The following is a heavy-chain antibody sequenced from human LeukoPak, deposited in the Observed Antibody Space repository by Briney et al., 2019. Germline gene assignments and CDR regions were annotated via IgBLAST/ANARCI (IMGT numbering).Heavy chain of an antibody. D-gene: IGHD2-15*01. J-gene: IGHJ5*02. V-gene: IGHV3-48*02. CDR1: GFTFSSYR. CDR3: ARDAYCSGGSCYSGDWFDP. Sequence: GGSLRLSCAASGFTFSSYRINWVRQAPGKGLEWVSYISSSSSTIYYADSVEGRFTISRDNAKNSLYLQMNSLRDEDTAVYYCARDAYCSGGSCYSGDWFDPWGQGTLVTVSS. CDR2: ISSSSSTI.